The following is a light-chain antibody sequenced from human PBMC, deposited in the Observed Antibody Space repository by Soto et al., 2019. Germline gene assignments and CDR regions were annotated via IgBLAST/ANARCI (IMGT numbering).Light chain of an antibody. V-gene: IGKV1-39*01. CDR2: AAS. Sequence: DVQVTQSPSSLSASVGDRVTITCRASQTISSYLNWYQQNPGKAPTLLIYAASSLQSGAPSRFSGSGSGTDFTLTISSLQPEDFATYYCQQSSNIPYTFGQGPKLEIK. J-gene: IGKJ2*01. CDR3: QQSSNIPYT. CDR1: QTISSY.